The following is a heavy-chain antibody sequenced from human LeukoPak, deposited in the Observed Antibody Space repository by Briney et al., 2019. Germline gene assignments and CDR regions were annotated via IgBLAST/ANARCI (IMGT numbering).Heavy chain of an antibody. CDR2: INHSGST. D-gene: IGHD1-7*01. CDR1: GGSFSGYY. CDR3: ARGFRMTGTRFDY. J-gene: IGHJ4*02. V-gene: IGHV4-34*01. Sequence: SETLSLTCAVYGGSFSGYYWSWIRQPPGKGLEWIGEINHSGSTNYNPSLKSRVTISVDTSKNQFSLKLSSVTAADTAVYYCARGFRMTGTRFDYWGQGTLVTVSS.